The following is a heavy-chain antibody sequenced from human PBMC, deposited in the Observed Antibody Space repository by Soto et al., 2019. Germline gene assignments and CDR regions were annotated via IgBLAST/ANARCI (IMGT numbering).Heavy chain of an antibody. Sequence: ASVKVSCKASGFRFNNYVIHWVRQAPGQRLEWMGWIHAGNGATEYSQNFQDRVTITRDTSANTGYMDLSRLTSKDTALYYCASSVTEYGYDSLDVWGQGTTVTVSS. V-gene: IGHV1-3*01. CDR1: GFRFNNYV. CDR2: IHAGNGAT. CDR3: ASSVTEYGYDSLDV. J-gene: IGHJ6*02. D-gene: IGHD3-22*01.